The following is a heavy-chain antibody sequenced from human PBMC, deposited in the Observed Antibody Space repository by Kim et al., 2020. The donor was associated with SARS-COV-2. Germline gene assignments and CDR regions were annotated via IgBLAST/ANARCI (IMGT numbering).Heavy chain of an antibody. CDR3: ARGPQFWGVIYPYNYGMDV. CDR1: GGSFSGYY. V-gene: IGHV4-34*01. J-gene: IGHJ6*02. Sequence: SETLSLTCAVYGGSFSGYYWSWIRQPPGKGLEWIGEINHSGSTNYNPSLKSRVTISVDTSKNQFSLKLSSVTAADTAVYYCARGPQFWGVIYPYNYGMDVWGQGTTVTVSS. CDR2: INHSGST. D-gene: IGHD3-10*01.